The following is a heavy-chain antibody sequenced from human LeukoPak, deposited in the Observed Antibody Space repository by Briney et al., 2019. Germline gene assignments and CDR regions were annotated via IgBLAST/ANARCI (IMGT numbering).Heavy chain of an antibody. CDR3: ASVPGETKKRAIDY. D-gene: IGHD3-10*01. CDR1: GFSFSSYS. J-gene: IGHJ4*02. CDR2: ISGSSSYI. V-gene: IGHV3-21*01. Sequence: GGSLRLSCAASGFSFSSYSMNWVRQAPGKGLEWVSAISGSSSYIYYAASVKGRFTISRDNAKNSVDLQMNSLRAEDTAVYYCASVPGETKKRAIDYWGQGTLVTVSS.